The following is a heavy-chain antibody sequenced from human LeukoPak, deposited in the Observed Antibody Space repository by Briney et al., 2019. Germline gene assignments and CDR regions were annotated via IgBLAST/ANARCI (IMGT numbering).Heavy chain of an antibody. CDR2: ISTRSTYI. D-gene: IGHD6-19*01. CDR1: GFTFSTYS. V-gene: IGHV3-21*01. J-gene: IGHJ4*02. CDR3: ARAAVAGSAAVDY. Sequence: GGSLRLSCAASGFTFSTYSMNWVRQAPGKGLEWVSSISTRSTYIYYADSVKGRFTISRDNAKNSLYLQMNSLRAEDTAVYYCARAAVAGSAAVDYWGQGTLVTVSS.